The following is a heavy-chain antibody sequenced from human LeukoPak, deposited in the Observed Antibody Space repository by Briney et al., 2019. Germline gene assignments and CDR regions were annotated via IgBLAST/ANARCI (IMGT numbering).Heavy chain of an antibody. Sequence: GGSLRLSCAASGFTFRSYAMNWVRQAPGKGLEWVSGISDSGGITYYADSVKGRFTISRDNSKNTMYLQMNSLRVEDTAVYYCAKASAVRGYYYYGMDVWGQGTTVTVSS. J-gene: IGHJ6*02. CDR2: ISDSGGIT. CDR3: AKASAVRGYYYYGMDV. V-gene: IGHV3-23*01. D-gene: IGHD3-10*02. CDR1: GFTFRSYA.